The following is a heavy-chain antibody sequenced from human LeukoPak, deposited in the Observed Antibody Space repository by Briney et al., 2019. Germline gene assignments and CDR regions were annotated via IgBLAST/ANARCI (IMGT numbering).Heavy chain of an antibody. J-gene: IGHJ4*01. Sequence: GGSLRLSCAASRFTFSSYAMNWVRQAPGKGREWVSQISGSGGETYYADSVQGRFTISRDNSENTLYLQMNSLRAEDTAVYYCVKRSRDGYNSPLDNWGQGTLVTVSS. V-gene: IGHV3-23*01. CDR3: VKRSRDGYNSPLDN. CDR1: RFTFSSYA. CDR2: ISGSGGET. D-gene: IGHD5-24*01.